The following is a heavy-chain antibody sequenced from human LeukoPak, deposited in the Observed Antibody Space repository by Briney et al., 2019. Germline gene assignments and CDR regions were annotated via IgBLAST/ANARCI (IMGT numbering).Heavy chain of an antibody. Sequence: ASVKVSCKASGYTFTSYYMHWVRQAPGQGLEWMGLINPTGGSTGYAQKFQGRVTMTRDMSTSTDYMELSSLRSDDTAVYYCARSFLRYTDYWGQGTLVTVSS. D-gene: IGHD4-17*01. CDR3: ARSFLRYTDY. J-gene: IGHJ4*02. CDR1: GYTFTSYY. CDR2: INPTGGST. V-gene: IGHV1-46*01.